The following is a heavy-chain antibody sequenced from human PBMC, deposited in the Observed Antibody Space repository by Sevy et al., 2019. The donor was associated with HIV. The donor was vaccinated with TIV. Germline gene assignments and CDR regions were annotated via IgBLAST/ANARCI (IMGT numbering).Heavy chain of an antibody. CDR3: ARDHVKDGDLGDYYYFAMDV. Sequence: GGSLRLSCTASGFIFSDYYMSWIRQAPGKGLEWISYISGSDNTIYYADSVKGRFTISRDNAKNPLYLQMNSLRVDDTAVYYCARDHVKDGDLGDYYYFAMDVWGQGTTVTVSS. V-gene: IGHV3-11*01. J-gene: IGHJ6*02. CDR1: GFIFSDYY. CDR2: ISGSDNTI. D-gene: IGHD4-17*01.